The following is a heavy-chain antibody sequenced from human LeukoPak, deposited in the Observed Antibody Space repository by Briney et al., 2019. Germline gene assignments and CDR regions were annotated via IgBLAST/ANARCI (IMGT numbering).Heavy chain of an antibody. CDR3: ARGKGDDY. Sequence: GGSLRLSCAAPGFTFSVYWMTWVRQAPGKGLEWVANIKQDGSETYYVDSVKGRFTISRDNARNSLYLQMNSLRVEDTAVYYCARGKGDDYWGQGILVTVSS. V-gene: IGHV3-7*01. J-gene: IGHJ4*02. CDR1: GFTFSVYW. CDR2: IKQDGSET. D-gene: IGHD3-16*01.